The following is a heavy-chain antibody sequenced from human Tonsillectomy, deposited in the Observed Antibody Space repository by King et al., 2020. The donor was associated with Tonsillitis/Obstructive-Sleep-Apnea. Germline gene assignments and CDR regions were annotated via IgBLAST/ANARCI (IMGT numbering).Heavy chain of an antibody. Sequence: QLQESGPGLVKPSETLSLTCTVSGGSISSSNYYWGWIRQPPGKGLEWIGSIYYSGRTYYNPSLKSRVTISVDTSKNKFSLKLSSVTAADTALYYCARLPSPTIRGFDPWGQGTLVTVSS. CDR1: GGSISSSNYY. V-gene: IGHV4-39*01. D-gene: IGHD5-12*01. CDR2: IYYSGRT. J-gene: IGHJ5*02. CDR3: ARLPSPTIRGFDP.